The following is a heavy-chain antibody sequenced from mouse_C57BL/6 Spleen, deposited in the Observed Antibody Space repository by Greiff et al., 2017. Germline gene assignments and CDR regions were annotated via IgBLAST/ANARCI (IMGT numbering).Heavy chain of an antibody. V-gene: IGHV14-1*01. CDR3: TGANWAGAMDY. J-gene: IGHJ4*01. CDR1: GFNIKDYY. CDR2: IDPEDGDT. Sequence: VQLQQSGAELVRPGASVKLSCTASGFNIKDYYMHWVKQRPEQGLEWIGRIDPEDGDTEYAPKFQGKATMTADTSSNTAYLQLSSLTSEDTAVYYCTGANWAGAMDYWGQGTSVTVSS. D-gene: IGHD4-1*01.